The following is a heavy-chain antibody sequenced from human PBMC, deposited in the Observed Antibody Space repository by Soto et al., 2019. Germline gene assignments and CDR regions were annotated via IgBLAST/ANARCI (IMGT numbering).Heavy chain of an antibody. CDR2: INAGNGNT. CDR1: GYTFTSYA. J-gene: IGHJ6*03. V-gene: IGHV1-3*01. D-gene: IGHD2-2*01. Sequence: ASVKVSCKASGYTFTSYAMHWVRQAPGQRLEWMGWINAGNGNTKYSQKFQGRVTITRDTSASTAYMELSSLRSEDTAVYYCAGTQLPNYYYYYYMDVWGKGTTVTVSS. CDR3: AGTQLPNYYYYYYMDV.